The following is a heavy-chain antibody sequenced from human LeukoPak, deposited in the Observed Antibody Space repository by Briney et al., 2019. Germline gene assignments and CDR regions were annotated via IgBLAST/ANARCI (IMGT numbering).Heavy chain of an antibody. Sequence: RGSLRLSCAASGFTFSSYSMNWVRQAPGKGLEWVSSISSSSSYIYYADSVKGRFTISRDNAKNSLYLQMNSLRAEDTAVYYCARYFHAKWEPDAFDIWGQGTMVTVSS. J-gene: IGHJ3*02. V-gene: IGHV3-21*01. CDR3: ARYFHAKWEPDAFDI. CDR2: ISSSSSYI. CDR1: GFTFSSYS. D-gene: IGHD1-26*01.